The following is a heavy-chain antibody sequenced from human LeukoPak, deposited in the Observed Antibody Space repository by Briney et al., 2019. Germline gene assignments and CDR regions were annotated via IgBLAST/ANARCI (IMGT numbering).Heavy chain of an antibody. CDR1: GFTFSSYA. Sequence: GGSLRLSCAASGFTFSSYAMSWVRQAPGKGLEWVSAISGSGGSTYYADSVKGRFTISRDNSKNTLYLQMNSLRAEDTAVYYCAKGGGIAVAGTSYYYYYMDVWGKGTTVTISS. J-gene: IGHJ6*03. V-gene: IGHV3-23*01. D-gene: IGHD6-19*01. CDR2: ISGSGGST. CDR3: AKGGGIAVAGTSYYYYYMDV.